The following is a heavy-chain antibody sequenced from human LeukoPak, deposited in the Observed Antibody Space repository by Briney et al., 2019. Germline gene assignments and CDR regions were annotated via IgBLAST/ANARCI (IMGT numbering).Heavy chain of an antibody. Sequence: PSETLSLTCIVSSGSISTYYWSWIRQPPGKELEWVGYISYSGSTNYNPSLKSRVTISVDTSKNQLSLKLSSVTAADTAVYYCARHGGGWHFDIWGLGTRVTVSS. J-gene: IGHJ3*02. D-gene: IGHD6-19*01. CDR3: ARHGGGWHFDI. CDR1: SGSISTYY. CDR2: ISYSGST. V-gene: IGHV4-59*08.